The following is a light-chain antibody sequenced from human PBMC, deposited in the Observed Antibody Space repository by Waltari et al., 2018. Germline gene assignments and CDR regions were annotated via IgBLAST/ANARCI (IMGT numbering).Light chain of an antibody. CDR3: ASWDDSLGGRWE. Sequence: QSVLTQPPSASGTPGQRVTISCSGSNSNIGSNIVNWYQPVPGTTPKLLIYRDDQRPPGVPYRFSGSKSGTSASLAISGLRSEDEANYYCASWDDSLGGRWEFGGGTTLTVL. V-gene: IGLV1-44*01. CDR1: NSNIGSNI. CDR2: RDD. J-gene: IGLJ3*02.